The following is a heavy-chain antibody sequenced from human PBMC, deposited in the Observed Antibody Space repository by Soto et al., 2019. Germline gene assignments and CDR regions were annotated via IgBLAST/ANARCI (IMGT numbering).Heavy chain of an antibody. V-gene: IGHV4-59*01. CDR3: ARDATVTGGSWFDP. CDR1: GGSISSYY. D-gene: IGHD4-17*01. CDR2: IYYSGST. Sequence: QVQLQESGPGLVKPSETLSLTCTVSGGSISSYYWSWIRQPPGKGLEWIGNIYYSGSTNYNPSLKSRVTISVATSKNQFSRKLSSVTAADTAVYYCARDATVTGGSWFDPWGQGTLVTVSS. J-gene: IGHJ5*02.